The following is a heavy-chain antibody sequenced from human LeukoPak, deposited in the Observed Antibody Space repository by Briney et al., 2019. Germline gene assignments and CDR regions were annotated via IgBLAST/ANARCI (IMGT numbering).Heavy chain of an antibody. J-gene: IGHJ3*02. CDR3: ARDGGYSFGSGAFDI. Sequence: GASLKVSCKASGGSPVSYVISWVRQAPGQGLEWMGRIIPIVNIANYAQKFQGRVTFTADKSTNTVYMDLSSLRCEDTAVYYCARDGGYSFGSGAFDIWGQGTMVTVSS. CDR1: GGSPVSYV. CDR2: IIPIVNIA. V-gene: IGHV1-69*04. D-gene: IGHD5-18*01.